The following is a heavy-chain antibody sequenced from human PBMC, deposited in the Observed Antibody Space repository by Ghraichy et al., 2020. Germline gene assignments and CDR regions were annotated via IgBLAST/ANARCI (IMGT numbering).Heavy chain of an antibody. D-gene: IGHD3-10*01. CDR3: AKTYYYGSGRGYFDY. V-gene: IGHV3-23*01. Sequence: GVLRLSCAASGFTFSNYAMTWVRQAPGKGLEWVSVISASGGSTYYADSVKGRFTISRDNSKNTLYLQMNSLRAEDTAVYYCAKTYYYGSGRGYFDYWGQGTLVTVSS. J-gene: IGHJ4*02. CDR2: ISASGGST. CDR1: GFTFSNYA.